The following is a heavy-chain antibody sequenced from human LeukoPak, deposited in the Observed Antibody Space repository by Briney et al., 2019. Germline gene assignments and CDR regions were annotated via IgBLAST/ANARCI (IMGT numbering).Heavy chain of an antibody. J-gene: IGHJ4*02. V-gene: IGHV4-34*01. D-gene: IGHD5-18*01. CDR3: ARGGLDTRRGGYFDY. CDR1: GGSFSGYY. CDR2: ISHSGST. Sequence: PSETLSLTCAVYGGSFSGYYWSWVRQPPGKGLEWIGEISHSGSTYYNPSLKSRVTVSVDTSKNQFSLRLSAVTAADTAVYSCARGGLDTRRGGYFDYWGQGILVTVSS.